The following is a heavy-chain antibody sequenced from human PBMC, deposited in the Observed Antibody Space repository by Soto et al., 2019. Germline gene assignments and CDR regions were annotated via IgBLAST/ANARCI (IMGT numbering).Heavy chain of an antibody. J-gene: IGHJ6*02. V-gene: IGHV1-46*01. CDR1: GYTFTSYY. CDR3: ARDLVDTDMIIDHYYGIDV. D-gene: IGHD5-18*01. CDR2: INPSGGST. Sequence: GASVKVSCKASGYTFTSYYMHWVRQAPGQGLEWMGIINPSGGSTSYAQKFQGRVTMTRDTSTSTVYMELSSLRSEDTAVYYCARDLVDTDMIIDHYYGIDVWGQRTTVPVSS.